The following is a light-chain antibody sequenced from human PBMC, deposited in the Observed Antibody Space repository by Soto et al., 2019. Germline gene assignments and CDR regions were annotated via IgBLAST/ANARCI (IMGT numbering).Light chain of an antibody. Sequence: EIVLTQSPATLSLSPGERATLSCRVSQSVSSYLAWFQQQPGQVPRLLIYDASNRAAGIPARFRGSGSGTDLTLTINTLEPEDFAVYYCQQRTDWPITFGQGTRLEIK. V-gene: IGKV3-11*01. CDR1: QSVSSY. CDR2: DAS. CDR3: QQRTDWPIT. J-gene: IGKJ5*01.